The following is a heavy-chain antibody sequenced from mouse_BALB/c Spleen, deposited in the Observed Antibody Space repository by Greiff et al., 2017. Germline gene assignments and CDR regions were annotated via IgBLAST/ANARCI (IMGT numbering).Heavy chain of an antibody. CDR3: ARWPFDY. CDR2: INPSSGYT. V-gene: IGHV1-4*02. Sequence: VKLVESAAELARPGASVKMSCKASGYTFTSYTMHWVKQRPGQGLEWIGYINPSSGYTEYNQKFKDKTTLTADKSSSTAYMQLSSLTSEDSAVYYCARWPFDYWGQGTTLTVSS. J-gene: IGHJ2*01. CDR1: GYTFTSYT.